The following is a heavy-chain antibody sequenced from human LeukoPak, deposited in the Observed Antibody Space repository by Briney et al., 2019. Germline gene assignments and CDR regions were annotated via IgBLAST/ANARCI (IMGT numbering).Heavy chain of an antibody. Sequence: SETLSLTCTVSGGSISSGGYYWSWIRQHPGKGLEWIGYINYSGSTYYNPSLKSRVTISVDTSKNQFSLKLSSVTAADTAVYYCARSNYGDLGFDHWGQGTLVTVSS. V-gene: IGHV4-31*03. J-gene: IGHJ4*02. D-gene: IGHD4-17*01. CDR2: INYSGST. CDR1: GGSISSGGYY. CDR3: ARSNYGDLGFDH.